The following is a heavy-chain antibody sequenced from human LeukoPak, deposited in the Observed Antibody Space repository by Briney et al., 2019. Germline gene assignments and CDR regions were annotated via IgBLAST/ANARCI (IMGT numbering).Heavy chain of an antibody. V-gene: IGHV4-30-2*01. Sequence: SETLSLTCTVYGGSLSSGGYSWSWIRQPPGKGLEWIGYIYQTGTTYYNPSLKSRVTISADRSKNQSSLKLSSVTAADTAVYYCARGGRGYCSGGSCYSDYFDYWGQGTLVTVSS. J-gene: IGHJ4*02. CDR2: IYQTGTT. CDR3: ARGGRGYCSGGSCYSDYFDY. CDR1: GGSLSSGGYS. D-gene: IGHD2-15*01.